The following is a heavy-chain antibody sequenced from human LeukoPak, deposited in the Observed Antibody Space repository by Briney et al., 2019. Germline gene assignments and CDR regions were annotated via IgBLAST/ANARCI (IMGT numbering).Heavy chain of an antibody. Sequence: SGPALVKPTQTLTLTCTFSGFSLSTTGMRVSWIRQPPGKALEWLARIDWDDDKFYSTSLKTRLTISKDTSKIQVVLTVTNVDPVDTGTYCCARTLRSSWYYFDYWGQGTLVTVSS. D-gene: IGHD6-13*01. CDR3: ARTLRSSWYYFDY. CDR1: GFSLSTTGMR. CDR2: IDWDDDK. V-gene: IGHV2-70*04. J-gene: IGHJ4*02.